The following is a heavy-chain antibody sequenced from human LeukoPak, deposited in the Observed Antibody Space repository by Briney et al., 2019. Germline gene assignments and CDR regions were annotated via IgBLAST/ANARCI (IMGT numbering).Heavy chain of an antibody. J-gene: IGHJ6*03. Sequence: PGESLKISCKGSGYFVTHHWIGWVRQMPGKGLEWMAIIHTGNSDSKYSPSFQGQVTMSVDKSISTAYLQWSSLKASDTAMYYCARQTWYSSSGYYYMDVWGKGTTVTVSS. CDR3: ARQTWYSSSGYYYMDV. D-gene: IGHD6-19*01. CDR1: GYFVTHHW. CDR2: IHTGNSDS. V-gene: IGHV5-51*01.